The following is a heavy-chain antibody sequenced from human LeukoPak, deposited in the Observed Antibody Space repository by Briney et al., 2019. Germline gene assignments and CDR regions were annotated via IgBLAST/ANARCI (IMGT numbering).Heavy chain of an antibody. CDR3: ARASRYYGSGSYLADAGLSY. D-gene: IGHD3-10*01. Sequence: ASVKVSCKASGYTFTNYYMHWVRQAPGQGLEWMGWINPNSGGTNYAQKFQGRVTMTRDTSISTAYMELSRLRSDGTAVYYCARASRYYGSGSYLADAGLSYWGQGTLVTVSS. CDR2: INPNSGGT. J-gene: IGHJ4*02. V-gene: IGHV1-2*02. CDR1: GYTFTNYY.